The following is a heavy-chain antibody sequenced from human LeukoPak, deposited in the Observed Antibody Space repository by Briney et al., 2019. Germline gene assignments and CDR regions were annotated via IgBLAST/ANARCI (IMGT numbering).Heavy chain of an antibody. CDR2: ISAYNGNT. D-gene: IGHD6-19*01. Sequence: GASVKVSCKASGYTFTSYGISWVRQAPGQGLEWMGWISAYNGNTNYAQKLQGRVTITTDTSTSTAYMELRSPRSDDTAVYYCARDMRGIAVAGRRYWFDPWGQGTLVTVSS. V-gene: IGHV1-18*01. CDR3: ARDMRGIAVAGRRYWFDP. CDR1: GYTFTSYG. J-gene: IGHJ5*02.